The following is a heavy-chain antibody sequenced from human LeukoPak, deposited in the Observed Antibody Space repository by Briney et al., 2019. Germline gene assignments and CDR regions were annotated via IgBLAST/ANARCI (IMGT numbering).Heavy chain of an antibody. CDR3: ASGIAAAGTNFFDY. J-gene: IGHJ4*02. CDR2: IYPGDSDT. Sequence: GESLQISCKGSGYIFTSYWIGWVRQMPGKGLEGMGIIYPGDSDTRYSPSFQGQVTISADKSISTAYLQWSSLKASDTAMYYCASGIAAAGTNFFDYWGQGTLVTVSS. V-gene: IGHV5-51*01. CDR1: GYIFTSYW. D-gene: IGHD6-13*01.